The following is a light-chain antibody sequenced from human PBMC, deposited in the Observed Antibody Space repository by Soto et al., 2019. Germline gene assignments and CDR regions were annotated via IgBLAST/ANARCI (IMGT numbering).Light chain of an antibody. J-gene: IGKJ3*01. CDR3: MQGSYWPYS. CDR1: QSLVHSHGNTY. CDR2: QVS. Sequence: EAVMTQSPLSLSVTLGQPASISCRSSQSLVHSHGNTYLNWFRQRPGQPPRRLIYQVSKRDSGVPDRCSGSGSGTDFTLKISRVEAEDVGIYYCMQGSYWPYSFGPGTRVDIK. V-gene: IGKV2-30*02.